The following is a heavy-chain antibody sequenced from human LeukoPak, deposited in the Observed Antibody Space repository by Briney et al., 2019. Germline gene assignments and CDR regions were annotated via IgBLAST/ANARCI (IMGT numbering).Heavy chain of an antibody. D-gene: IGHD5-12*01. CDR2: IGGSGGST. V-gene: IGHV3-23*01. Sequence: GGSLRLSCAASGFTFNDYGMSWVRQYPGKGLEWVSAIGGSGGSTYYADSVKGRFTISRDNSKNTLYLQMNSLRAEDTALYYCAKERGIYSGYDYFDYWGQGTLVTVSS. CDR1: GFTFNDYG. J-gene: IGHJ4*02. CDR3: AKERGIYSGYDYFDY.